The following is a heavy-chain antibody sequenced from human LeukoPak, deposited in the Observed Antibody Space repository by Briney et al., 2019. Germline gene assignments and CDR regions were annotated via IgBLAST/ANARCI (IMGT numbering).Heavy chain of an antibody. D-gene: IGHD2-2*01. CDR3: ARDIVVVPAF. CDR2: ISSSSSYI. Sequence: PGGSLRLSCAASGFTFSSYSMTWVRQAPGKGLEWVSSISSSSSYIYYADSVKGRFTISRDNANNSLYLQMNGLRAEDTAVYYWARDIVVVPAFWGQGTLVTVSS. V-gene: IGHV3-21*01. J-gene: IGHJ4*02. CDR1: GFTFSSYS.